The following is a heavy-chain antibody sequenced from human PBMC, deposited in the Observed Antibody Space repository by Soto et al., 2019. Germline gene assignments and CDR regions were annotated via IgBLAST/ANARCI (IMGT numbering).Heavy chain of an antibody. J-gene: IGHJ6*02. D-gene: IGHD3-10*01. V-gene: IGHV1-18*04. Sequence: ASVKVSCKASGYTFTSYGISWVRQAPGQGLEWMGWISAYNGNTNYAQKLQGRVTMTTDTSTSTAYMELRSLRSDDTAVYYCARERASGLVAPYGMDVWGQVTTVTVS. CDR3: ARERASGLVAPYGMDV. CDR2: ISAYNGNT. CDR1: GYTFTSYG.